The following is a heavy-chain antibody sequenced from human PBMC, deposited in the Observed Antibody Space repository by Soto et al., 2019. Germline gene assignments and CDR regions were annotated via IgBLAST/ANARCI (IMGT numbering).Heavy chain of an antibody. CDR1: GGSFSGYY. J-gene: IGHJ5*02. Sequence: PSETLSLTCAVYGGSFSGYYWSWIRQPPGKGLEWIGEINHSGSTNYNPSLKSRVTISVDTSKNQFSLKLSSVTAADTAVYYCARDHRPNWFDPWGQGTLVTVSS. CDR2: INHSGST. CDR3: ARDHRPNWFDP. V-gene: IGHV4-34*01. D-gene: IGHD6-6*01.